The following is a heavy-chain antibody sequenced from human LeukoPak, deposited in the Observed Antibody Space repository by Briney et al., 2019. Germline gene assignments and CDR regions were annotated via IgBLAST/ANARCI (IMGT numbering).Heavy chain of an antibody. CDR1: GFTFSSYW. CDR2: VNTDGSIT. CDR3: TGGGTGWYSDY. D-gene: IGHD6-19*01. Sequence: GGSLRLSCAASGFTFSSYWMHWVRQAPGKGLVWVSRVNTDGSITNYADSVKGRFTISRDDAKNTLYLQLNSLGGEDTAIYYCTGGGTGWYSDYWGQGTLVTVSS. V-gene: IGHV3-74*01. J-gene: IGHJ4*02.